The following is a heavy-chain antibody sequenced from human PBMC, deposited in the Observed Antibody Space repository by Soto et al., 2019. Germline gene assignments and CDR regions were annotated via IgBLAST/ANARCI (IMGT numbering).Heavy chain of an antibody. CDR2: IWYDGSNK. V-gene: IGHV3-33*01. D-gene: IGHD6-13*01. J-gene: IGHJ4*02. Sequence: QVQLVESGGGVVQPGRSLRLSCAASGFTFSSYGMHWVRQAPGKGLEWVAVIWYDGSNKYYADSVKGRFTISRDNSKNTLYLQMNSLRAEDTAVYYCARERYSSSWYETFDYWGQGTLVTVSS. CDR1: GFTFSSYG. CDR3: ARERYSSSWYETFDY.